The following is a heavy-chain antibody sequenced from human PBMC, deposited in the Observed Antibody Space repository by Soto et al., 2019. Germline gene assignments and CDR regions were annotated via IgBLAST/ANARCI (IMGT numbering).Heavy chain of an antibody. CDR3: ARVGFLSLGYYMDV. D-gene: IGHD3-3*01. CDR1: GGSISSGGYD. V-gene: IGHV4-31*03. Sequence: SETLSLTCTVSGGSISSGGYDWSWIRQHPGKGLEWIGYIYYSGSTYYNPSLKSRVTISVDTSKSQFSLKLSSVTAADTAVYYGARVGFLSLGYYMDVWGKGTTVTVSS. J-gene: IGHJ6*03. CDR2: IYYSGST.